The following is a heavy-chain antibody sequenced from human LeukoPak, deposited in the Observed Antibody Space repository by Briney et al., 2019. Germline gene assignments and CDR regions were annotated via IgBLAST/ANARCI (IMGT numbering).Heavy chain of an antibody. CDR1: GFTFDDYG. V-gene: IGHV3-20*04. D-gene: IGHD6-13*01. CDR3: ARQGSSWYRYYYYYYMDV. Sequence: PGGSLRLSCAASGFTFDDYGMSWVRQAPGKGLEWVSGINWNGGSTGYADSVKGRFTISRDNAKNSLYLQMNSLRAEDTALYYCARQGSSWYRYYYYYYMDVWGKGTTVTVSS. J-gene: IGHJ6*03. CDR2: INWNGGST.